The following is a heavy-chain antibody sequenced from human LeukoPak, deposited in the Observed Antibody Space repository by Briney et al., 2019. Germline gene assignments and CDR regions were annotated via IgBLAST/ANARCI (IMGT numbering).Heavy chain of an antibody. J-gene: IGHJ4*02. D-gene: IGHD6-19*01. CDR1: GFTFSSYG. Sequence: GGSLRLSCAASGFTFSSYGMHWVRQAPGKGLEWVAVISYDGSNKYYADSVKGRFTISRDNSKNTLYLQMNSLRAEDTAVYYCAKGIIAVAGFDYWGQGTLVTVSS. V-gene: IGHV3-30*18. CDR3: AKGIIAVAGFDY. CDR2: ISYDGSNK.